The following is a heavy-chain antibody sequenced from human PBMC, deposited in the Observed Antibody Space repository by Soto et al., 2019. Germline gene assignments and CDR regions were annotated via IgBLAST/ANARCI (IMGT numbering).Heavy chain of an antibody. V-gene: IGHV1-69*02. CDR3: ARGIGVATTFDY. J-gene: IGHJ4*02. CDR2: IIPTLGIA. CDR1: GGTFSSYT. D-gene: IGHD5-12*01. Sequence: GGSVKVSRKASGGTFSSYTISWVRKPPGQGLEWMGRIIPTLGIANYAQKFQGRVTITADKSTSTAYMELSSLRSEDTAVYYCARGIGVATTFDYWGQGTLVTVSS.